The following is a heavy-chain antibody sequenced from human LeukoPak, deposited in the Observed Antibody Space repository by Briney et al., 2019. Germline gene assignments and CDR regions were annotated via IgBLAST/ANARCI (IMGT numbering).Heavy chain of an antibody. CDR2: ISYDGSNK. CDR1: GFTFSSYG. CDR3: AKGYYYYYMDV. V-gene: IGHV3-30*18. J-gene: IGHJ6*03. Sequence: QSGGSLRLSCAASGFTFSSYGMHWVRQAPGKGLEWVAVISYDGSNKYYADSVKGRFTISRDNSKNTLYLQMNSLRAEDTAVYYCAKGYYYYYMDVWGKGTTVTVSS.